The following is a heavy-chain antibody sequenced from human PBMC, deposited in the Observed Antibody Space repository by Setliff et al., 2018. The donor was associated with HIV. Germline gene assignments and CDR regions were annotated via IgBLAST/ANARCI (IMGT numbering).Heavy chain of an antibody. J-gene: IGHJ4*02. CDR3: ARGTGSYGSDY. CDR2: IKHSGST. D-gene: IGHD5-18*01. V-gene: IGHV4-34*01. CDR1: GGSFSDYY. Sequence: SETLSLTCAVHGGSFSDYYWTWIRQPPGKGLEWIGEIKHSGSTNYNPSLKSRVTISVDTAKNQFSLNLTSVTAADTAVYYCARGTGSYGSDYWGQGTLVTVSS.